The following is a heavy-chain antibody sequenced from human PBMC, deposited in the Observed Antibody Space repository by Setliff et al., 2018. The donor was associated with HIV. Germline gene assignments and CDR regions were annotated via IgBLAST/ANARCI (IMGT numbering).Heavy chain of an antibody. CDR1: GGSFSGYY. CDR2: INHSGKT. Sequence: PSETLSLTCAVYGGSFSGYYWTWIRQPPGKGLGWIGDINHSGKTNYNRSLKGRVTLSLDTSKSQFSLGLNSVTAADTAVYYCAGEGGTGRSSWYGAYWYDPWGQGTLVTVSS. J-gene: IGHJ5*02. V-gene: IGHV4-34*01. CDR3: AGEGGTGRSSWYGAYWYDP. D-gene: IGHD6-13*01.